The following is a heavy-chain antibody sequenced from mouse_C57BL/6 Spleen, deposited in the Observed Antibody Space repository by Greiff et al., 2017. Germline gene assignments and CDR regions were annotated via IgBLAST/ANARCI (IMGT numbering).Heavy chain of an antibody. CDR2: IYPSDSET. J-gene: IGHJ2*01. CDR3: ARPGPFDY. CDR1: GYTFTSYW. V-gene: IGHV1-61*01. Sequence: VQLQQPGAELVRPGSSVKLSCKASGYTFTSYWMDWVKQRPGQGLEWIGNIYPSDSETHYNQKFKDKATLTVDKSSSTAYMQLSSLTSEDSAVYYCARPGPFDYWGQGTTLTVSS.